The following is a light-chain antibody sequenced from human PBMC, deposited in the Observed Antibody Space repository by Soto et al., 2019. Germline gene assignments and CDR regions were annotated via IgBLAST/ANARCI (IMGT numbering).Light chain of an antibody. CDR1: QSVSSTY. CDR3: QQYDHSTRLT. CDR2: GAS. V-gene: IGKV3-20*01. Sequence: EIVLTQSPGTLSLSPGERATLSCRASQSVSSTYLAWYQHKPGQAPRLLIYGASSRATGIPDRFSGSGSGTDFTITISRLEPEDSAVYYCQQYDHSTRLTFGGGTKVEIK. J-gene: IGKJ4*01.